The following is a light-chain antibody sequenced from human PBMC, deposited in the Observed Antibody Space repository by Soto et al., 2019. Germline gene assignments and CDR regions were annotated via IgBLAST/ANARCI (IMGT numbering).Light chain of an antibody. J-gene: IGKJ1*01. Sequence: EIVLTQSPGTLSLSPGESATLSCRASQNIYSNYLAWYQQKPGQAPRLLISAATIRATAIPDRFSGSGFGTDFTLTIDRLEPEDFAVYYCQQYDSSPQTFGQGTRVEI. CDR1: QNIYSNY. CDR2: AAT. CDR3: QQYDSSPQT. V-gene: IGKV3-20*01.